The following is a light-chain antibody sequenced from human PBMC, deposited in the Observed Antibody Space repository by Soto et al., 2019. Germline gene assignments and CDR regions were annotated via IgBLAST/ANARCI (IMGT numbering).Light chain of an antibody. V-gene: IGKV2-28*01. Sequence: DIVMTQSPLSLPVTPGEPASISCRSSQSLLHSNGYNYLDWYLQKPGQSPQLLIYLGSNRASGVPDRFSGSGSGTDFTLKISSVEAEDVGVYYCMQALQTRTFGQGTKVESK. CDR3: MQALQTRT. J-gene: IGKJ1*01. CDR2: LGS. CDR1: QSLLHSNGYNY.